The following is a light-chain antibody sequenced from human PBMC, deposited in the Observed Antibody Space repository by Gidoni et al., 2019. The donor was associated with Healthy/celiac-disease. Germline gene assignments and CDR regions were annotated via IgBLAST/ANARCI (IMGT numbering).Light chain of an antibody. CDR3: QQYNNWPTLT. Sequence: IVITQSPDTLSVSPAERATLSCRASQSVSSNFAWYQQKPGQAPRLLIYGASTRATGIPAMFSGSGSGKEFTLTISSLQSEDFAVYYWQQYNNWPTLTFGGGTKVEIK. J-gene: IGKJ4*01. CDR2: GAS. CDR1: QSVSSN. V-gene: IGKV3-15*01.